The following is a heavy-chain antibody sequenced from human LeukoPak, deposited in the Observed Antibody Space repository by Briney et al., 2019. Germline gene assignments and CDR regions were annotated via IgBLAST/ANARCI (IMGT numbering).Heavy chain of an antibody. CDR2: ISSGGGTI. V-gene: IGHV3-48*03. CDR1: GFIFRSYE. D-gene: IGHD3-10*01. J-gene: IGHJ4*02. Sequence: PGGSLRLSCAASGFIFRSYEMNWVRQAPGKGLEWVSYISSGGGTIFYADSVKGRFTISRDNGKNSLYLQMNSLRAEDTAVYYCARVEFPVAHFDYWGQGTLVTVSS. CDR3: ARVEFPVAHFDY.